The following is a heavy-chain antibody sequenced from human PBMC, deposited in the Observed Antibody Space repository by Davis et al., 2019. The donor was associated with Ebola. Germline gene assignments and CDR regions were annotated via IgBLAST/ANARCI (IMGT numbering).Heavy chain of an antibody. J-gene: IGHJ6*02. CDR2: INHSGST. V-gene: IGHV4-4*02. Sequence: MPSETLSLTCVVSGGSISSSNWWSWIRQPPGKGLEWIGEINHSGSTHHNPSLKSRVTISVDTSKNQFSLKLSSVTAADTAVYYCARGSLLWFGELLYYYYGMDVWGQGTTVTVSS. D-gene: IGHD3-10*01. CDR3: ARGSLLWFGELLYYYYGMDV. CDR1: GGSISSSNW.